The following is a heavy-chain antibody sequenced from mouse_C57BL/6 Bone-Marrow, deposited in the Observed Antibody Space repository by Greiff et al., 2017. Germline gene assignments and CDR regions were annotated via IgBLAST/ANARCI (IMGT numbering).Heavy chain of an antibody. J-gene: IGHJ2*01. D-gene: IGHD1-1*01. Sequence: VQLQQSGPGLVQPSQSLSITCTVSGFSLTSYGVHWVRQSPGKGLEWLGVIWSGGSTDYNAAFISRPSISKDNSKSQVFFKMNSLQADDTAIYYCARNFYYYGSSYVDYWGQGTTLTVSS. CDR2: IWSGGST. CDR3: ARNFYYYGSSYVDY. V-gene: IGHV2-2*01. CDR1: GFSLTSYG.